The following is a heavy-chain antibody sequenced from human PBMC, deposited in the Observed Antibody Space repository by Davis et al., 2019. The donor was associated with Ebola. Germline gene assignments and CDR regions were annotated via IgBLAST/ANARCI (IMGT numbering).Heavy chain of an antibody. CDR2: IYPGDSDT. CDR1: GYSFSNYW. CDR3: AAIYGDYKENPDF. V-gene: IGHV5-51*01. Sequence: PGGSLRLSCKGSGYSFSNYWIGWVRQVPGEGLEWMGIIYPGDSDTRYSPSFQGQVTISADKSITTAYLQWSSLKASDTAMYYCAAIYGDYKENPDFWGQGTLVTVSS. D-gene: IGHD4-17*01. J-gene: IGHJ4*02.